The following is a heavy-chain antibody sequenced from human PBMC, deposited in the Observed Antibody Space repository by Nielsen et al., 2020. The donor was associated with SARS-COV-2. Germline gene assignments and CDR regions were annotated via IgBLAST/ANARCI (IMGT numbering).Heavy chain of an antibody. D-gene: IGHD2-21*01. J-gene: IGHJ3*02. Sequence: SGPTLVKPTQTLTLTCTFSGFSLSTSAVGVGWIRQPPGKALEWLAVIYWSDDKRYSPSLRSRLTITKDTPKNQVDLSMTNMDPVDTATYYCAHVSKLYCGGDCETFDIWGQGTMVTVSS. CDR1: GFSLSTSAVG. V-gene: IGHV2-5*01. CDR2: IYWSDDK. CDR3: AHVSKLYCGGDCETFDI.